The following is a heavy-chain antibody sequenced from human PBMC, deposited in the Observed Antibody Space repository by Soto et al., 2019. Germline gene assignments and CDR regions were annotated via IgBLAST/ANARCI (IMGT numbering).Heavy chain of an antibody. CDR1: GFAFRDLA. CDR2: ITWNGVAM. V-gene: IGHV3-9*01. Sequence: EVQLVESGGTLVQPGRSLRLSCAASGFAFRDLAMHWVRQTPGKGLERVSGITWNGVAMGYGDSVRGRFTISRDDAKNSLYLQMNSLRPEDTALYYCAKSVVTTHRLYGYMDVCGKGTSGTV. J-gene: IGHJ6*03. D-gene: IGHD4-17*01. CDR3: AKSVVTTHRLYGYMDV.